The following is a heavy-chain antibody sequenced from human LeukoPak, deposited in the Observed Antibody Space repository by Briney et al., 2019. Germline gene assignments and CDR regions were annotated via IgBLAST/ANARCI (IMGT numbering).Heavy chain of an antibody. J-gene: IGHJ4*02. CDR1: RFTFSSYG. V-gene: IGHV3-30*02. CDR2: IRYDGSNK. CDR3: AKEAQQGSPFDY. D-gene: IGHD1/OR15-1a*01. Sequence: GGSLRLSCAASRFTFSSYGMHWVRQALGKGLEWVAFIRYDGSNKYYADSVKGRFTISRDNSKNTLYLQMNSLRAEDTAVYYCAKEAQQGSPFDYWGQGTLVTVSS.